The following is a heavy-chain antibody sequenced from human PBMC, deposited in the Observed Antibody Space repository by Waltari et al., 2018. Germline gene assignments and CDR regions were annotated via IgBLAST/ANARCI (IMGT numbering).Heavy chain of an antibody. J-gene: IGHJ4*02. CDR3: AKSFETTLTD. CDR1: GFTFTTYT. V-gene: IGHV3-30*01. Sequence: QVQLMESGGGVVQTGMSLRLSCAGSGFTFTTYTLHWVRQAPGKGLEWVALVSYDGRNKYYADSVKGRFAISRDNSENTLSLQMNSLRPEDTAIYFCAKSFETTLTDWGRGTLVTVSS. CDR2: VSYDGRNK. D-gene: IGHD2-21*02.